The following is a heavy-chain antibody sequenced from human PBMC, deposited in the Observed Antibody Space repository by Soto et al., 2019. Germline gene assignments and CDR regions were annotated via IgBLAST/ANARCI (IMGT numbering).Heavy chain of an antibody. CDR3: ARWTGDY. D-gene: IGHD3-9*01. V-gene: IGHV3-33*01. CDR1: GFTFSNYD. J-gene: IGHJ4*02. CDR2: IWHDGSDK. Sequence: QVQLVESGGGVVQPGRSLRLSCAASGFTFSNYDMQWVRQAPGKGLEWVAVIWHDGSDKYYADSVKGRFTISRDNSKNTLYLQMNSLRAEDTAVYYCARWTGDYWGQGTLVTVSS.